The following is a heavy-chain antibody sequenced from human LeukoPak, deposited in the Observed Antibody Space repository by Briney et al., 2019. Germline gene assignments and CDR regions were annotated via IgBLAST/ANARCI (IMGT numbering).Heavy chain of an antibody. CDR2: ISAQHGQT. J-gene: IGHJ4*02. D-gene: IGHD2-8*01. CDR1: GYSENFYG. V-gene: IGHV1-18*01. Sequence: GASVKVSCKTSGYSENFYGITWVRQVAGQGLERMGWISAQHGQTEYAPNSQDRVTMTTDTDTNTAYMELRSLRVDDTAVYYCAGSLGYCTSNVCYLKYWGQGTLVTVSS. CDR3: AGSLGYCTSNVCYLKY.